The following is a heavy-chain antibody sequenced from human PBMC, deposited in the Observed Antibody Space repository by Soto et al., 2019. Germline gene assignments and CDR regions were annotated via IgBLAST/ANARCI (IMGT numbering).Heavy chain of an antibody. Sequence: QLQLQESGPGLVKPSETLSLTCTVSGGSISSSSYYWGWIRQPPGKGLEWIGSIYYSGSTYYNPSLKSRVTISVDTSKNQFSLKLSSVTAADTAVYYCARLGHTMIVVGGGFDIWGQGTMVTVSS. D-gene: IGHD3-22*01. CDR2: IYYSGST. CDR3: ARLGHTMIVVGGGFDI. J-gene: IGHJ3*02. CDR1: GGSISSSSYY. V-gene: IGHV4-39*01.